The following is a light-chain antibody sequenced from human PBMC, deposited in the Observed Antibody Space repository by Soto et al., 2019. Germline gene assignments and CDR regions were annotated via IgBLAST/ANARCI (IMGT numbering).Light chain of an antibody. CDR1: SGHSSYI. V-gene: IGLV4-60*02. CDR2: LEGSGSY. Sequence: QSVLTQSSSASASLGSSVKLTCTLSSGHSSYIIAWHQQQPGKAPRYLMKLEGSGSYNKGSGVPDRFSGSSSGADRYLTIANHQFEEEADYYCETGDSNTRVFGGGTELTVL. CDR3: ETGDSNTRV. J-gene: IGLJ3*02.